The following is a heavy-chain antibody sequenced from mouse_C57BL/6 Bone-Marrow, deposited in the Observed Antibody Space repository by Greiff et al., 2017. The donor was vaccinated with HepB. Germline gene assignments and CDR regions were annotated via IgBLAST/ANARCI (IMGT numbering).Heavy chain of an antibody. CDR2: ISSGGSYT. Sequence: EVKLMESGGDLVKPGGSLKLSCAASGFTFSSYGMSWVRQTPDKRLEWVATISSGGSYTYYPDSVKGRFTISRDNAKNTLYLQMSSLKSEDTAMYYCARPANWAFDYWGQGTTLTVSS. J-gene: IGHJ2*01. CDR3: ARPANWAFDY. CDR1: GFTFSSYG. D-gene: IGHD4-1*01. V-gene: IGHV5-6*01.